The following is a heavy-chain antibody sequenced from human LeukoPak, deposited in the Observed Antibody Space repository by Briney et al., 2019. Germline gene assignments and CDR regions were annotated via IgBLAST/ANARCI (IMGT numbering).Heavy chain of an antibody. D-gene: IGHD3-10*02. V-gene: IGHV3-11*05. CDR3: ARETVVRAAFDI. CDR1: GFTVSDYY. CDR2: ISSSSSYT. J-gene: IGHJ3*02. Sequence: GGSLRLSCAASGFTVSDYYTSWIRQAPGKGREWGSYISSSSSYTNYADSVKGRFTISRDHAKNSLYLQMNSLRAEDTAVYYCARETVVRAAFDIWGQGTMVTVSS.